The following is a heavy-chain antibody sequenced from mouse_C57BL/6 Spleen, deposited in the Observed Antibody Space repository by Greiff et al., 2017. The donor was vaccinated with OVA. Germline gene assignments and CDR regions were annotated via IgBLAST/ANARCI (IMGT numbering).Heavy chain of an antibody. CDR1: GYAFTNYL. J-gene: IGHJ1*03. CDR3: ARSGYDGYLNWYFDV. D-gene: IGHD2-3*01. Sequence: QVQLQQSGAELVRPGTSVKVSCKASGYAFTNYLIAWVKQMPGQGLEWIGVINPGSGGTNYHEKFKGKATLTADKSSSTAYMQLSSLTSEDSAVYFCARSGYDGYLNWYFDVWGTGTTVTVSS. CDR2: INPGSGGT. V-gene: IGHV1-54*01.